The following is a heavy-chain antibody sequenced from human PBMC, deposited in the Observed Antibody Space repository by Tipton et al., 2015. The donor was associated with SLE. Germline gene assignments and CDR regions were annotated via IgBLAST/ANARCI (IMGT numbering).Heavy chain of an antibody. CDR3: ARGYFDSSGYSNPFDI. V-gene: IGHV4-61*02. D-gene: IGHD3-22*01. CDR2: VYTTGST. J-gene: IGHJ3*02. Sequence: TLSLTCPVSCGSVTSGHYYWTWIRPPAGKGLEGIGRVYTTGSTTYNPPLTSRVTISLDTSKNHFSLKLSSVTAADTAFYYCARGYFDSSGYSNPFDIWGQGTMVTVSS. CDR1: CGSVTSGHYY.